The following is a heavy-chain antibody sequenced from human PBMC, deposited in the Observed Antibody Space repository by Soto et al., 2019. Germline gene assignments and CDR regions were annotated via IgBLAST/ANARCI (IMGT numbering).Heavy chain of an antibody. CDR1: GFTFSRYA. CDR2: ISGSGGST. V-gene: IGHV3-23*01. Sequence: GGSLRLSCAASGFTFSRYAMSWVRQAPGKGLEWVSAISGSGGSTYYADSVKGRFTISRDNSKNTLYLQMNSLRAEDTAVYYCAKVAATVTIDVDAFDIWGQGTMVTVSS. J-gene: IGHJ3*02. D-gene: IGHD4-17*01. CDR3: AKVAATVTIDVDAFDI.